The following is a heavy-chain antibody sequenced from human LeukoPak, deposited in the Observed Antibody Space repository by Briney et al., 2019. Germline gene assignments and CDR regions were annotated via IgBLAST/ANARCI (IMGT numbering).Heavy chain of an antibody. J-gene: IGHJ4*02. CDR2: IWNDGSNK. D-gene: IGHD2-15*01. Sequence: GRSLRLSCEAFGFTFSIYGMHWVRQAPGKGLEWVAVIWNDGSNKYYADSVKGRFTISRDNSMNTLYLQMNSLRTEDMAVYYCARAVGPFDYWGQGTLVTVSS. V-gene: IGHV3-33*01. CDR3: ARAVGPFDY. CDR1: GFTFSIYG.